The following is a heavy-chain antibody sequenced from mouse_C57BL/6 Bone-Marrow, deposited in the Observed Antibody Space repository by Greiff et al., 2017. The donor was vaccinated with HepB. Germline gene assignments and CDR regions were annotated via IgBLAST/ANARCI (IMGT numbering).Heavy chain of an antibody. J-gene: IGHJ1*03. D-gene: IGHD2-4*01. CDR3: AREGDYDGDWYFDV. Sequence: QVQLKQPGAELVKPGASVKLSCKASGYTFTSYWMHWVKQRPGQGLEWIGMIHPNSGSTNYNEKFKSKATLTVDKSSSTAYMQLSSLTSEDSAVYYCAREGDYDGDWYFDVWGTGTTVTVSS. CDR2: IHPNSGST. V-gene: IGHV1-64*01. CDR1: GYTFTSYW.